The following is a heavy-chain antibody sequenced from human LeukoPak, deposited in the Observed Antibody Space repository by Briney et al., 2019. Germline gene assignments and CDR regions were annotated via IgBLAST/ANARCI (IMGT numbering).Heavy chain of an antibody. CDR2: ISGSGGST. D-gene: IGHD5-18*01. Sequence: GGSLRLSCAASGFTFSSYAMSWVRQAPGKGLEWVSDISGSGGSTYYADSVKGRFTISRDNSKNTLYLQMNSLRAEDTAVYYCAKVDAGVITAMVNPNFDYWGQGTLVTVSS. CDR1: GFTFSSYA. CDR3: AKVDAGVITAMVNPNFDY. J-gene: IGHJ4*02. V-gene: IGHV3-23*01.